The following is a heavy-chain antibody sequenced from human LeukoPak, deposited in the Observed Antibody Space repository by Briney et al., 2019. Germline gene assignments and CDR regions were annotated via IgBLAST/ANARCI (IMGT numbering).Heavy chain of an antibody. V-gene: IGHV2-5*01. J-gene: IGHJ3*02. CDR2: IYWNDDK. D-gene: IGHD3-22*01. CDR1: GFSLSTSGVG. CDR3: AHSNSYYDSSGYSASSAFDI. Sequence: SGPTLVNPTQTLTLTCTFSGFSLSTSGVGVGWIRQPPGKALEWLALIYWNDDKRYSPSLKSRLTITKDTSKNQVVLTMTNMDPEDTATYYCAHSNSYYDSSGYSASSAFDIWGQGTMVTVSS.